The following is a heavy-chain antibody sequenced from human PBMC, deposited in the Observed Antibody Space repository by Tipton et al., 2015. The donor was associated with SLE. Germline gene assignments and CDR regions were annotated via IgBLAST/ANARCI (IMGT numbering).Heavy chain of an antibody. CDR2: INRDGSPT. D-gene: IGHD5-24*01. Sequence: SLRLSCAASGFTFSSYWMHWVRRAPAKGLLWVSRINRDGSPTSYADSVKGRFTISRDNAKNTLYLQMTSLRAEDTAVDYCARDAVGISFDPWGQGTLVTISS. CDR1: GFTFSSYW. J-gene: IGHJ5*02. V-gene: IGHV3-74*01. CDR3: ARDAVGISFDP.